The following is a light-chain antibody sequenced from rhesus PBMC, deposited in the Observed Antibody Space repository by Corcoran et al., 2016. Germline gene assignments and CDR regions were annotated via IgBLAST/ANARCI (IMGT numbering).Light chain of an antibody. CDR2: YAS. V-gene: IGKV1S15*01. CDR3: QHGYDSPFT. J-gene: IGKJ3*01. CDR1: QGIGNN. Sequence: DIQMTQSPSSLSASVGDTVTITCRASQGIGNNLAWYQQKPGKVPKLLIYYASTLQIGVPSRFRGRGSRTDFSLTITSLQPEDFATYYCQHGYDSPFTFGPGTKLDIK.